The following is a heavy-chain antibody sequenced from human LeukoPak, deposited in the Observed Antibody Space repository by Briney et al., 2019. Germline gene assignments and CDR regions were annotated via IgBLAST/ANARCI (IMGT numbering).Heavy chain of an antibody. J-gene: IGHJ6*04. CDR2: INHSGST. D-gene: IGHD3-22*01. CDR1: GGSFSGYY. V-gene: IGHV4-34*01. CDR3: ARDRYYYDSSDV. Sequence: SETLSLTCAVYGGSFSGYYWSWIRQPPGKGLEWIGEINHSGSTNYNPSLKSRVTISVDTSKNQFSLKLSSVTAADTAVYYCARDRYYYDSSDVWGKGTTVTVSS.